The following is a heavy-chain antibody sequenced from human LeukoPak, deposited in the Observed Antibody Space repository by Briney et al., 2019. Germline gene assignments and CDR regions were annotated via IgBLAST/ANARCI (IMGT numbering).Heavy chain of an antibody. CDR3: ARDVRGGDSRPPDSYYYYYMDV. CDR1: GGTFSSYA. D-gene: IGHD2-21*02. Sequence: ASVKVSCKASGGTFSSYAISWVRQAPGQGLEWMGGIIPIFGTANYAQKFQGRVTITADESTSTAYMELSSLRSEDTTVYYCARDVRGGDSRPPDSYYYYYMDVWGKGTTVTVSS. V-gene: IGHV1-69*13. CDR2: IIPIFGTA. J-gene: IGHJ6*03.